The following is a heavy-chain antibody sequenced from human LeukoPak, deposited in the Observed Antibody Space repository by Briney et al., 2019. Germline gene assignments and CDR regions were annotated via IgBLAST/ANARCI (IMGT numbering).Heavy chain of an antibody. V-gene: IGHV3-21*01. D-gene: IGHD3-10*01. CDR2: FTSRSRSI. CDR3: ARDTLYGSGSSDDY. CDR1: GFTFSTYS. J-gene: IGHJ4*02. Sequence: PGGSLRLSCAASGFTFSTYSMTWVRQAPGKGLEWVSSFTSRSRSIYYADSVKGRFTISRDNARNSLYLQMNSLRAEDTAVYYCARDTLYGSGSSDDYWGQGTLVTVSS.